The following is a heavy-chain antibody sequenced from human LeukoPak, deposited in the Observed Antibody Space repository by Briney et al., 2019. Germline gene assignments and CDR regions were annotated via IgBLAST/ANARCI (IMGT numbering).Heavy chain of an antibody. CDR2: IYYSGST. CDR1: GGSISSSSYY. CDR3: AREDGIAVAGGVFDY. V-gene: IGHV4-39*07. Sequence: PSETLSLTCTVSGGSISSSSYYWGWIRQPPGKGLEWIGSIYYSGSTYYNPSLKSRVTISVDTSKNQFSLKLSSVTAADTAVYYCAREDGIAVAGGVFDYWGQGTLVTVSS. J-gene: IGHJ4*02. D-gene: IGHD6-19*01.